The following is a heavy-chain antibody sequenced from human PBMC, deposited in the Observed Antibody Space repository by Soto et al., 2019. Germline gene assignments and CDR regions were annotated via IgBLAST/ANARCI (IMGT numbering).Heavy chain of an antibody. Sequence: SETLSLTCTISGGSISVYYWSWIRQSPRQGLEWIGYVYDNGRPYYSPSLKSRVTISADTSKNKISLQLTSATAADTAVYYCARGVGSSPPRYWGRGTLVTVSS. CDR1: GGSISVYY. CDR3: ARGVGSSPPRY. CDR2: VYDNGRP. D-gene: IGHD3-9*01. V-gene: IGHV4-59*01. J-gene: IGHJ4*02.